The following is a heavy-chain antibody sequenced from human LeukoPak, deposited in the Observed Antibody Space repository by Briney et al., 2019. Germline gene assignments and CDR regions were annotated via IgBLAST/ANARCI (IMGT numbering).Heavy chain of an antibody. V-gene: IGHV1-58*02. D-gene: IGHD2-21*01. J-gene: IGHJ3*02. CDR3: AANTPRVVREDAFDI. CDR1: GFTFTSSA. CDR2: IVVGSGNR. Sequence: ASGYVSCKASGFTFTSSAMQWVRQAHGQRLEWIGWIVVGSGNRNYAQNFQERVTITRDMSTSTDYMELSSLRSEDTAVYYCAANTPRVVREDAFDIWGQGTMVTVSS.